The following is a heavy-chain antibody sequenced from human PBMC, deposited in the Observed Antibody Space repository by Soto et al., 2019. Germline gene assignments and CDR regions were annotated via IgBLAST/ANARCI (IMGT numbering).Heavy chain of an antibody. CDR3: AHSHGFLVRGVFDWFDP. Sequence: ESGPTLVNPTQTLTLTCTFSGFSLSTSGVGVGWIRQPPGKALEWLALIYWDDDKRYSPSLKSRLTITKDTSKNQVVLTMTNMDPVDTATYYCAHSHGFLVRGVFDWFDPWGQGTLVTVSS. D-gene: IGHD3-10*01. CDR2: IYWDDDK. CDR1: GFSLSTSGVG. J-gene: IGHJ5*02. V-gene: IGHV2-5*02.